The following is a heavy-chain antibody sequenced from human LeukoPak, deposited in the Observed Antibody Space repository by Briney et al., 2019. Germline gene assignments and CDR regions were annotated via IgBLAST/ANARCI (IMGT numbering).Heavy chain of an antibody. CDR3: ARALHDAFDI. J-gene: IGHJ3*02. CDR1: GFTFGDYY. Sequence: GGSLRLSCAASGFTFGDYYMGWIRQAPGKGLERVSYISSSGSTMLYPDSVKGRFTISRDNAKKSLYLQLNSLRAGDTAVYYCARALHDAFDIWGQGTMVTVSS. CDR2: ISSSGSTM. V-gene: IGHV3-11*01.